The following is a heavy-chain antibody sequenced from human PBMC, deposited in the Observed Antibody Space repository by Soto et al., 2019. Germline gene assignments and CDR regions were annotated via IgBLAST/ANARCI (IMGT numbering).Heavy chain of an antibody. J-gene: IGHJ5*02. CDR3: ARTSTYYYDSSGYLNNWFDP. CDR2: ISAYNGNT. V-gene: IGHV1-18*01. Sequence: GASVKVSCKASGYTFTSYGISWVRQAPGQGLEWMGWISAYNGNTNYAQKLQGRVTMTTDTSTSTAYMELRSLRSDDTAVYYCARTSTYYYDSSGYLNNWFDPWGQEPWSPSPQ. D-gene: IGHD3-22*01. CDR1: GYTFTSYG.